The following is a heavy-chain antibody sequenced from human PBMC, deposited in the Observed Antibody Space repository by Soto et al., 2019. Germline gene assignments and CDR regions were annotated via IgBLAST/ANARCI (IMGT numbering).Heavy chain of an antibody. V-gene: IGHV3-53*01. CDR3: ASRDAPSISWNDNGMDV. CDR1: GFTVSSNY. CDR2: IYSGGST. J-gene: IGHJ6*04. D-gene: IGHD1-1*01. Sequence: PGGSLILSCAASGFTVSSNYMSWVRQAPGKGLEWVSVIYSGGSTYYADSVKGRFTISRDNSKNTLYLQMNSLRAEDTAVYYCASRDAPSISWNDNGMDVWGNGTTVTV.